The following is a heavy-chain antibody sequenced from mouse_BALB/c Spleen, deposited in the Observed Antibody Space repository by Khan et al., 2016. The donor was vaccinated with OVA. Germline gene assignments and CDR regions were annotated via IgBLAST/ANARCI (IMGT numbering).Heavy chain of an antibody. CDR3: ERSDYYGNFYVMDY. D-gene: IGHD2-1*01. CDR1: GYTFTDHA. V-gene: IGHV1S53*02. CDR2: FSPGNGDI. J-gene: IGHJ4*01. Sequence: VELVESDAELVKPGASVKISCKASGYTFTDHAIHWVKQKPEQGLEWIGCFSPGNGDIKYNEKFKGKATLTADKSSSTAYMQLNSLTSEDSAVYFCERSDYYGNFYVMDYWGQGTAVTVSS.